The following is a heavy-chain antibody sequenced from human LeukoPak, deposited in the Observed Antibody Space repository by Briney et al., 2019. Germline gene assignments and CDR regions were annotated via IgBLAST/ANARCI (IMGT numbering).Heavy chain of an antibody. J-gene: IGHJ4*02. D-gene: IGHD6-13*01. Sequence: SETLSLTCTVSGGSISSSSYYWGWIRQPPGKGLEWIGSIYYSGSTYYNPSLKSRVTISVDTSKGHFSLKLSSVTAADTAVYFCARVDSSRWYATFDYWGQGTLVTVSS. CDR2: IYYSGST. CDR3: ARVDSSRWYATFDY. CDR1: GGSISSSSYY. V-gene: IGHV4-39*02.